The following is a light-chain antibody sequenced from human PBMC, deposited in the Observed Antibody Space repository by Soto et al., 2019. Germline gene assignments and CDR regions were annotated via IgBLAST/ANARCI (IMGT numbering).Light chain of an antibody. CDR3: HQYGSSPRT. Sequence: EIVLTQSPGTQSLSPGDRATLSCRASQSVSSNYLAWYQQKPGQAPRLLIYGASIRATGIPDRFSGSGSGTDFTLTIRRLEPEDFAVYFCHQYGSSPRTFGQGTKVEIK. CDR2: GAS. CDR1: QSVSSNY. V-gene: IGKV3-20*01. J-gene: IGKJ1*01.